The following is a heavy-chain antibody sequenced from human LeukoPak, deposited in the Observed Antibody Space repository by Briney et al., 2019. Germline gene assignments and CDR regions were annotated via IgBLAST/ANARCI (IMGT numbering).Heavy chain of an antibody. CDR2: INPNSGGT. D-gene: IGHD5-12*01. CDR3: ARDPPGLPDHYYFDY. CDR1: GYTFTGYY. Sequence: GASVKVSCKASGYTFTGYYMHWVRQAPGQGLEWMGWINPNSGGTNYAQKFQGRVTMTRDTSISTAYMELSRLRSDDTAVYYCARDPPGLPDHYYFDYWDQGTLVTVSS. J-gene: IGHJ4*02. V-gene: IGHV1-2*02.